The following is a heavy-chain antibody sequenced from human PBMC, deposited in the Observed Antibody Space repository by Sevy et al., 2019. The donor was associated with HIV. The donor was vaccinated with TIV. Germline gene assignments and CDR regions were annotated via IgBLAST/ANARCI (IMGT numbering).Heavy chain of an antibody. CDR3: AKAPTMIVVVTSFDY. CDR1: EFTFSSYA. Sequence: GGSLRLSCAASEFTFSSYAMSWVRQAPGKGLEWVSAISGSGGSTYYADSVKGRFTISRDNSKNTLYLQMNSLRAEDTAVYYCAKAPTMIVVVTSFDYWGQGTLVTVSS. J-gene: IGHJ4*02. D-gene: IGHD3-22*01. CDR2: ISGSGGST. V-gene: IGHV3-23*01.